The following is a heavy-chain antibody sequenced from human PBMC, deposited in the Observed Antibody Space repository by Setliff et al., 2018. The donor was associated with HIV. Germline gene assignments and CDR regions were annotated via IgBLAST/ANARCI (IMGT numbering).Heavy chain of an antibody. Sequence: GSLRLSCAASGFTFDNVDMNWVRQAPGKGPEWVSSISKNSFSIYYTDSVKGRFTVSRDNSRDTLYLQMTSLRAEDTAVYYCARPSLLGGDSTTPYDCWGQGTLVTVSS. CDR3: ARPSLLGGDSTTPYDC. CDR1: GFTFDNVD. J-gene: IGHJ4*02. V-gene: IGHV3-23*01. D-gene: IGHD2-2*01. CDR2: ISKNSFSI.